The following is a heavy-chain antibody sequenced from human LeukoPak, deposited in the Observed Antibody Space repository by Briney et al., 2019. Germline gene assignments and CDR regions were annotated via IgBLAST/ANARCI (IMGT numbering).Heavy chain of an antibody. Sequence: SETLSLTCNVSGVSITSYYWNWIRQPPGKGLEGIGYIYYTGSTNSNPSLKSRLTISLDTSKKQFSLKLSSVTAADTAIYYCASSYFYDGNRYFDYWGQGALVTVSS. CDR3: ASSYFYDGNRYFDY. J-gene: IGHJ4*02. CDR1: GVSITSYY. V-gene: IGHV4-59*08. D-gene: IGHD3-22*01. CDR2: IYYTGST.